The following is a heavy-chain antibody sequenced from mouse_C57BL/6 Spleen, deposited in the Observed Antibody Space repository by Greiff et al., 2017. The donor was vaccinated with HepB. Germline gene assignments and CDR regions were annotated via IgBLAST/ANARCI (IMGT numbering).Heavy chain of an antibody. J-gene: IGHJ2*01. CDR3: ARPYYYGSSYYFDS. D-gene: IGHD1-1*01. V-gene: IGHV5-17*01. CDR2: ISSGSSTI. Sequence: EVKLMESGGGLVKPGGSLKLSCAASGFTFSDYGMHWVRQAPEKGLEWVAYISSGSSTIYYADTVKGRSTISRDNAKNTLFLQMTSLRSEDTAMYYCARPYYYGSSYYFDSWGQGTTLTVSS. CDR1: GFTFSDYG.